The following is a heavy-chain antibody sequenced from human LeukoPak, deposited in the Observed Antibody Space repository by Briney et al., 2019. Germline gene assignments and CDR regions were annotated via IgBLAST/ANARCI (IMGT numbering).Heavy chain of an antibody. V-gene: IGHV3-23*01. CDR1: GFTFSSYA. J-gene: IGHJ4*02. D-gene: IGHD4-17*01. CDR3: AKDLGYGDCTFDY. Sequence: GGSLRLPCAASGFTFSSYAMSWVRQAPGKGLEWVSAISGSGGSTYYADSVKGRFTISRDNSKNTLYLQMNSLRAEDTAVYYCAKDLGYGDCTFDYWGQGTLVTVSS. CDR2: ISGSGGST.